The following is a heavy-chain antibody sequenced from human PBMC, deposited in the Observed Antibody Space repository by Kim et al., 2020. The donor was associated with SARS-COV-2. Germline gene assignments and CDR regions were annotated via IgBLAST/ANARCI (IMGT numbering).Heavy chain of an antibody. J-gene: IGHJ5*02. CDR3: ARGRYRAPAAIWFDP. V-gene: IGHV4-34*01. Sequence: SETLSLTCAVYGGSFSGYYWSWIRQPPGKGLEWIGEINHSGSTNYNPSLKSRVTISVDTSKNQFSLKLSSVTAADTAVYYCARGRYRAPAAIWFDPWGQGTLVTVSS. D-gene: IGHD2-2*01. CDR1: GGSFSGYY. CDR2: INHSGST.